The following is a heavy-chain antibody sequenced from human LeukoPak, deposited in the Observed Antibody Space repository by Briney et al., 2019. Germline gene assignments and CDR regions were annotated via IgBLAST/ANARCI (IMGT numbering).Heavy chain of an antibody. J-gene: IGHJ4*02. D-gene: IGHD1-26*01. Sequence: GGSLRLSCAASGFTFSSYWMSWVRQAPGKGLEWVANIKQDGSEKYYVDSVKGRFTISRDNAKNSLYLQMNSLRAEDTAVYYWARDNYLVGATDYFDYWGQGTLVTVSS. V-gene: IGHV3-7*01. CDR1: GFTFSSYW. CDR3: ARDNYLVGATDYFDY. CDR2: IKQDGSEK.